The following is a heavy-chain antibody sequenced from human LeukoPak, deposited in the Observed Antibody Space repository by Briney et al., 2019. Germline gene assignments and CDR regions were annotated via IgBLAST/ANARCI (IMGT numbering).Heavy chain of an antibody. CDR2: INPNSGGT. CDR3: ARGRGVATIIPPYYYYMDV. V-gene: IGHV1-2*02. J-gene: IGHJ6*03. CDR1: GYTFTGYY. Sequence: GASVNVSCKASGYTFTGYYMHWVRQAPGQGLEWMGWINPNSGGTNYAQKFQGRVTMTRDTSISTAYMELSRLRSDDTAVYYCARGRGVATIIPPYYYYMDVWGKGTTVTVSS. D-gene: IGHD5-12*01.